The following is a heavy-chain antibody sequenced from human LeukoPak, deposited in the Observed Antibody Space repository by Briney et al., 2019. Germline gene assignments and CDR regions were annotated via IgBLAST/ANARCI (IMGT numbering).Heavy chain of an antibody. J-gene: IGHJ4*02. D-gene: IGHD5-12*01. CDR1: GFTFGSFV. Sequence: GVSLRLSCAASGFTFGSFVMSWVRQAPGKGLEWVSDISGSGGGTYYADSVKGRLTISRDNSKNTLYLQMNSLRAEDTAVYYCAKAANVDIVATIPANLDFWGQGTLVTVSS. V-gene: IGHV3-23*01. CDR2: ISGSGGGT. CDR3: AKAANVDIVATIPANLDF.